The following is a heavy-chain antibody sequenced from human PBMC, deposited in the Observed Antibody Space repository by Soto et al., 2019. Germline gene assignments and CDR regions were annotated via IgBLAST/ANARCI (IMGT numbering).Heavy chain of an antibody. CDR2: INHSGST. Sequence: SETLSLTCAVSGGSIISSNWWSWVRQPPGKGLEWIGEINHSGSTNYNPSLKSRVTISVDTSKNQFSLKLSSVTAADTAVYYCARGRLYYDSSGYFDPWGQGTLVTVSS. CDR3: ARGRLYYDSSGYFDP. CDR1: GGSIISSNW. V-gene: IGHV4-4*02. J-gene: IGHJ5*02. D-gene: IGHD3-22*01.